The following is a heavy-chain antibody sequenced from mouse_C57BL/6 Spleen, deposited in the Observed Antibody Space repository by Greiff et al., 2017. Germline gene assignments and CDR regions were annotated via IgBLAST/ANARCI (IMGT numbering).Heavy chain of an antibody. CDR1: GSTFTGYW. V-gene: IGHV1-9*01. J-gene: IGHJ2*01. D-gene: IGHD3-2*02. CDR2: ILPGSGST. CDR3: ARDSSDYFDY. Sequence: VQLQESGAELMKPGASVKLSCKATGSTFTGYWIEWVKQRPGHGLEWIGEILPGSGSTNYNAKFTGKATFTADTSSNTAYMQLSSLTTEDSAIYDCARDSSDYFDYWGQGTTLTVSS.